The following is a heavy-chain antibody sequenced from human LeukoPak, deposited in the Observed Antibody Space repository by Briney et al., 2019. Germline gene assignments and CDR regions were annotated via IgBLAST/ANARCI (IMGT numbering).Heavy chain of an antibody. CDR3: ARALGFSGYDYIGWFDP. V-gene: IGHV4-39*07. J-gene: IGHJ5*02. CDR2: VFYSGNT. Sequence: PAEPLTLTCAVSGVGISCGTYYLGWVRQPPGKGLEWVGGVFYSGNTYYNPSLMSRVTISVDTSKNQFSLKLSSVTAADTAVYYCARALGFSGYDYIGWFDPWGQGTLVTVSS. CDR1: GVGISCGTYY. D-gene: IGHD5-12*01.